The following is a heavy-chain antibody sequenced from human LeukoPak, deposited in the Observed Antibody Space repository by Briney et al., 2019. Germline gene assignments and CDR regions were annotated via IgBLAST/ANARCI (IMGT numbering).Heavy chain of an antibody. D-gene: IGHD1-26*01. Sequence: ASVKVSCKASGYTLTSYAMHWVRQAPGQRLEWMGLINPTGGSTGYAQKFQGRVTMTRDMSTSTDYMELSSLRSEDTAIYYCARDNSVGDNAWWFDPWGQGTLVTVSS. V-gene: IGHV1-46*01. CDR2: INPTGGST. J-gene: IGHJ5*02. CDR3: ARDNSVGDNAWWFDP. CDR1: GYTLTSYA.